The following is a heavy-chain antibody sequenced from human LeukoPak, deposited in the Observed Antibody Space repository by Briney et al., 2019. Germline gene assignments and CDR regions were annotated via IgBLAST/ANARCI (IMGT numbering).Heavy chain of an antibody. CDR2: INHNGYT. CDR3: ARVVVPAATRGFDAFDI. Sequence: SETLSLTCTVYGGSFSGFYWSWIRQPPGKGLEWIGEINHNGYTNYNPSLKSRVTISVDTSKNQFSLKLSSVTAADTAVYYCARVVVPAATRGFDAFDIWGQGTMVTVSS. CDR1: GGSFSGFY. J-gene: IGHJ3*02. V-gene: IGHV4-34*01. D-gene: IGHD2-2*01.